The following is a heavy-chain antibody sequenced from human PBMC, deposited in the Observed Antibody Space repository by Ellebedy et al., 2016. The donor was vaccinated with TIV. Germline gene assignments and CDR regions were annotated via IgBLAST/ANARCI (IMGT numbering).Heavy chain of an antibody. CDR2: IIPIFGTA. V-gene: IGHV1-69*06. D-gene: IGHD3-10*01. Sequence: SVKVSXXASVGTFSSYAISWVRQAPGQGLEWMGGIIPIFGTANYAQKFQGRVTITADKSTSTAYMELSSLRSGDTAVYYCERGGGYYYGSGSYGWFDPWGQGTLVTVSS. CDR1: VGTFSSYA. CDR3: ERGGGYYYGSGSYGWFDP. J-gene: IGHJ5*02.